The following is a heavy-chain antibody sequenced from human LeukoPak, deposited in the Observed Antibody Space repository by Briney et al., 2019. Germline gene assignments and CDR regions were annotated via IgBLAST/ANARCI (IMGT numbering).Heavy chain of an antibody. D-gene: IGHD4-17*01. CDR2: IYYSGST. V-gene: IGHV4-39*02. CDR1: GGSISSSSYY. J-gene: IGHJ4*02. CDR3: ARSPTVTQGFDY. Sequence: SSETLSLTCTVSGGSISSSSYYWGWIRQPPGKGLEWIGSIYYSGSTHYNPSLKSRVTISVDTSKNHFSLKLSSVTAADTAVYYCARSPTVTQGFDYWGQGTLVTVSS.